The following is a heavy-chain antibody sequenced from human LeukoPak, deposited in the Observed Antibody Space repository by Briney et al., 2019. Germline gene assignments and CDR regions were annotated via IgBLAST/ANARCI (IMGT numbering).Heavy chain of an antibody. CDR2: IIPIFGTA. D-gene: IGHD3-22*01. J-gene: IGHJ4*02. CDR3: ARDLDTRFRVGLNYYDSSGYYY. CDR1: GGTFSSYA. Sequence: ASVKVSCKASGGTFSSYAISWVRQAPGQGLEWMGGIIPIFGTANYAQKFQGRVTITADESTSTAYMELSSLRSEDTAVYYCARDLDTRFRVGLNYYDSSGYYYWGQGTLVTVSS. V-gene: IGHV1-69*13.